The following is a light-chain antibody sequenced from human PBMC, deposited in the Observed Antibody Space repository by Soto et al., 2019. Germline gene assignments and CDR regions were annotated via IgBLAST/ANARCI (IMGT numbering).Light chain of an antibody. Sequence: EIVLTQSPGTVSLSPGERVTLSCRASRRVGSNYLAWYQQIPGQAPRLLIYGASTRASGVSDRFSGSGSATDFTLTINRLEPEELGVYYCQQYGNSPQTFGQGTKLEIK. CDR1: RRVGSNY. CDR2: GAS. V-gene: IGKV3-20*01. J-gene: IGKJ2*01. CDR3: QQYGNSPQT.